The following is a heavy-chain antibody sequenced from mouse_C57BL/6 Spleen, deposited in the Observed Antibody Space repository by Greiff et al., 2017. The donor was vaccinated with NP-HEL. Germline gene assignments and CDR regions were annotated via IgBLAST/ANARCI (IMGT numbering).Heavy chain of an antibody. CDR1: GYTFTDYE. D-gene: IGHD2-1*01. Sequence: QVQLKQSGAELVRPGASVTLSCKASGYTFTDYEMHWVKQTPVHGLGWIGAIDPETGGTAYNQKFKGKAILTADKSSSTAYMELRSLTSEDSAVYYCTRSTGYYFDYWGQGTTLTVSS. V-gene: IGHV1-15*01. J-gene: IGHJ2*01. CDR2: IDPETGGT. CDR3: TRSTGYYFDY.